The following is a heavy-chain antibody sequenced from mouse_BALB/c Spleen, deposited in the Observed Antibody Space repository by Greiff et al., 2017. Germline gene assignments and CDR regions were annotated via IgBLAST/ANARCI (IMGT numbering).Heavy chain of an antibody. CDR3: TRGGYYFDY. CDR1: GYTFTSYY. CDR2: NNPSNGGI. V-gene: IGHV1S81*02. J-gene: IGHJ2*01. Sequence: QVQLQQPGAELVKPGASVKLSCKASGYTFTSYYMYWVKQRPGQGLEWIGGNNPSNGGINFNEKFKNKATLTVDKSASTAYMQLSSLTSEDSAVYYCTRGGYYFDYWGQGTTLTVSS.